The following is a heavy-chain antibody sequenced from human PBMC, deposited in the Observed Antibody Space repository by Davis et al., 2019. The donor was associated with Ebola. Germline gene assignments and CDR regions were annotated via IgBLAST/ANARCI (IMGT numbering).Heavy chain of an antibody. CDR2: TYYNSKWYK. D-gene: IGHD7-27*01. CDR3: ERVNWGAGKAFDI. Sequence: HSQTPSLTCAISGDRVSSSGPAWIWIRQSPSRGLEWLGRTYYNSKWYKDYAVSLKSRITFNPDTSKNQFSLQLDSVTPKDTASYNCERVNWGAGKAFDIWGQGSMVTVSS. J-gene: IGHJ3*02. V-gene: IGHV6-1*01. CDR1: GDRVSSSGPA.